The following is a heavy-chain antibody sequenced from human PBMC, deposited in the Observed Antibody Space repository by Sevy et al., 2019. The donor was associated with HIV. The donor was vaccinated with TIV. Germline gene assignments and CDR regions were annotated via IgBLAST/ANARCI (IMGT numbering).Heavy chain of an antibody. CDR2: ISSKSGSI. Sequence: GGSLRLSCAASGFTFDEYAMHWVRQAPGKGLEWVAGISSKSGSIGYVDSVKGRFTISRDNAKNSLYLQMNSLRGEDTALYYCVEDAFTYYDRSGRMDVWGQGTTVTVSS. J-gene: IGHJ6*02. D-gene: IGHD3-22*01. V-gene: IGHV3-9*01. CDR3: VEDAFTYYDRSGRMDV. CDR1: GFTFDEYA.